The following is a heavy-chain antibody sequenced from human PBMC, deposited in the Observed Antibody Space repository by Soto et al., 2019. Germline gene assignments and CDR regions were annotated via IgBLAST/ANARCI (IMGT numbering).Heavy chain of an antibody. CDR2: IGTSDSTK. V-gene: IGHV3-11*04. D-gene: IGHD2-2*01. CDR1: GFSFSDFF. CDR3: ARDSGQLLSQNWFDP. J-gene: IGHJ5*02. Sequence: GSLRLSCADSGFSFSDFFMTWIRQVPGKGLEWISYIGTSDSTKYYADSVRGRFTISRDNAKNSLYLQMNSLRAEDTAVYYCARDSGQLLSQNWFDPWGQGTLVTVSS.